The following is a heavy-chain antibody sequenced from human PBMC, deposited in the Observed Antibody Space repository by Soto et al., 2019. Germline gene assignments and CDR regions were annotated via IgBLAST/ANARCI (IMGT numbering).Heavy chain of an antibody. Sequence: QVQLVESGGGVVQPGRSLRLSCAVSGFTFSSYGMDWVRQAPGKGLEGVAVIWYDGSNKYYADSVKGRFTISRDNSKNTLYLQMNSLRAEDTAVYYCARDDGGYSSSWGYWGQGTLVTVSS. CDR3: ARDDGGYSSSWGY. D-gene: IGHD6-13*01. V-gene: IGHV3-33*01. CDR1: GFTFSSYG. J-gene: IGHJ4*02. CDR2: IWYDGSNK.